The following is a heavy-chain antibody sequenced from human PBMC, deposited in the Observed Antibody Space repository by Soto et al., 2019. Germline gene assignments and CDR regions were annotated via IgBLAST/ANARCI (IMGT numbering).Heavy chain of an antibody. CDR3: VSWVSAHFDY. D-gene: IGHD3-16*01. CDR2: IDSTGANT. V-gene: IGHV3-23*01. Sequence: GGSLRLSCVVSRYTFKSHGLSWVRQAPGKGLEWVSTIDSTGANTHYADSVRGRFTISRDNSRNTLHLQMHDLRADDTALYYSVSWVSAHFDYCGQGTLVTVYS. CDR1: RYTFKSHG. J-gene: IGHJ4*02.